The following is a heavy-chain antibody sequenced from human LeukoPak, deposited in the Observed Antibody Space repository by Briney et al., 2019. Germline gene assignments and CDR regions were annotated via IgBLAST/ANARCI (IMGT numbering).Heavy chain of an antibody. CDR1: GGSISSYY. D-gene: IGHD2-8*01. J-gene: IGHJ3*02. Sequence: SETLSLTCTVSGGSISSYYWSWIRQPPGKGLGWIAYIYYSGSTNYDPSLKSRVTISIDTSKNQFSLKPNSVTAADTAVYYCARGLIRQSAFDIWGQGTMVTVSS. CDR3: ARGLIRQSAFDI. V-gene: IGHV4-59*01. CDR2: IYYSGST.